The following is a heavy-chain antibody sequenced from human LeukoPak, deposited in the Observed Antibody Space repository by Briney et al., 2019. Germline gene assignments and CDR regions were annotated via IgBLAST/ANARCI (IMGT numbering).Heavy chain of an antibody. D-gene: IGHD3-3*01. V-gene: IGHV4-59*01. Sequence: SETLPLTCTVSGGSISVYYWNWIRQPPGKGLEWIAYIYYSGSTTYNPSLKSRVTMSVDTAKNQLSLKLRSVTAADTGVYYCARGDFCSKSNCYLRPMDVWGKGTTVTVSS. CDR3: ARGDFCSKSNCYLRPMDV. J-gene: IGHJ6*03. CDR1: GGSISVYY. CDR2: IYYSGST.